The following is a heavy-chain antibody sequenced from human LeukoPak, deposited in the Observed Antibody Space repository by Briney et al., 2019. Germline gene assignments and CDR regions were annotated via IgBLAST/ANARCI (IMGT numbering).Heavy chain of an antibody. CDR1: GFTFSSYS. CDR3: ARDHLDAFDI. Sequence: GGSLRLSCAASGFTFSSYSMNWVRQAPGKGLEWASSISSSSSYIYYADSVKGRFTISRDNAKNSLYLQMNSLRAEDTAVYYCARDHLDAFDIWGQGTMVTVSS. J-gene: IGHJ3*02. CDR2: ISSSSSYI. V-gene: IGHV3-21*01.